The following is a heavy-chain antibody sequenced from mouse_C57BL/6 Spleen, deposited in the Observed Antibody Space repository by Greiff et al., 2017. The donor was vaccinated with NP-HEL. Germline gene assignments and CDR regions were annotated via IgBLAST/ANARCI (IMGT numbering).Heavy chain of an antibody. V-gene: IGHV1-50*01. CDR1: GYTFTSYW. CDR2: IDPSDSYT. J-gene: IGHJ2*01. CDR3: ARQEGIYYGSSYRYFDY. Sequence: VQLQQSGAELVKPGASVKLSCKASGYTFTSYWMQWVKQRPGQGLEWIGEIDPSDSYTNYNQKFKGKATLTVDTSSSTAYMQLSSLTSEDSAVYYCARQEGIYYGSSYRYFDYWGQGTTLTVSS. D-gene: IGHD1-1*01.